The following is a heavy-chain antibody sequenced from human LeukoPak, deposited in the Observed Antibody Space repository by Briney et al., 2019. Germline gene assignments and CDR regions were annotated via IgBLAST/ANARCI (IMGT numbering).Heavy chain of an antibody. CDR1: GFTFSSYG. J-gene: IGHJ4*02. CDR3: AKAGYGYSFDY. V-gene: IGHV3-23*01. D-gene: IGHD2-21*01. CDR2: ISGTGDGA. Sequence: GWSLRLSCTASGFTFSSYGMSWVRQAPGRGLDWVSAISGTGDGAYYADSVKGRFTISRDNSRSTLYLQMNSLRADDTALYYCAKAGYGYSFDYWGQGILVTVSS.